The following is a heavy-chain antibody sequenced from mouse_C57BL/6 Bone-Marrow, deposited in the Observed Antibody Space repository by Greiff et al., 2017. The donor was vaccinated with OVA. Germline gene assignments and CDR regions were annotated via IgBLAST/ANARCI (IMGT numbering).Heavy chain of an antibody. J-gene: IGHJ2*01. CDR1: GYTFTDYE. CDR2: IDPETGGT. Sequence: VQLQQSGAELVRPGASVTLSCKASGYTFTDYEMHWVKQTPVHGLEWIGAIDPETGGTAYNQKFKGKAILTADKSSSTAYMELRSLTSEDSAVYYCTRQLRLRGGPFDYRGQSPTLTASS. V-gene: IGHV1-15*01. CDR3: TRQLRLRGGPFDY. D-gene: IGHD3-2*02.